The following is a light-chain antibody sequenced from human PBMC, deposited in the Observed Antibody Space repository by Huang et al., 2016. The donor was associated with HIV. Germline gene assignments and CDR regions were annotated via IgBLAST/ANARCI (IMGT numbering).Light chain of an antibody. J-gene: IGKJ2*01. CDR3: QQYDNVPYT. V-gene: IGKV1-33*01. CDR1: QDISNY. Sequence: DIQMTQSPSSLSVSVGDRVTITCQASQDISNYLNWYQQKPGKAPKLLIYDASNLETGVPSRFSGSGSGTDFTFTISSLQPEDIATYYCQQYDNVPYTFGQGTKLEIK. CDR2: DAS.